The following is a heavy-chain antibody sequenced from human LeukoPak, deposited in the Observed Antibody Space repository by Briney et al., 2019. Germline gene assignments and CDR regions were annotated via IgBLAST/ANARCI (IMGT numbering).Heavy chain of an antibody. CDR1: GYTFTSYD. CDR3: ARGRSCGGDCYQYYFDY. CDR2: MNPNSGNT. V-gene: IGHV1-8*01. D-gene: IGHD2-21*02. J-gene: IGHJ4*02. Sequence: GASVKVSCKASGYTFTSYDINWVRQATGQGLEWMGWMNPNSGNTGYAQKFQGRVTMTRNTSISTAYMKLSSLRSEDTAVYYCARGRSCGGDCYQYYFDYWGQGTLVTVSS.